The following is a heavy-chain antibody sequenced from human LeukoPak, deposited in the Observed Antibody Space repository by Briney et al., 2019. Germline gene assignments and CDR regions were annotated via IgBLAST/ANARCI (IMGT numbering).Heavy chain of an antibody. CDR2: INHSGST. J-gene: IGHJ4*02. CDR1: GGSFSGYY. Sequence: SETLSLTCAVYGGSFSGYYWSWIRQPPGKGLEWIGEINHSGSTNYNPSLKSRVIISVDTSKNQFSLKLSSVTAADTAVYYCARLAARQTGMWGQGTLVTVSS. V-gene: IGHV4-34*01. D-gene: IGHD6-6*01. CDR3: ARLAARQTGM.